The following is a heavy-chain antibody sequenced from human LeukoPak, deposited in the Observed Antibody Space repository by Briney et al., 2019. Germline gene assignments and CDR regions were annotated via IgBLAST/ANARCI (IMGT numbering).Heavy chain of an antibody. V-gene: IGHV1-69*05. Sequence: SVNVSCKASGGTLSTHAVSWVRQAPGQGLEWMGGIILISPTANYAQKFQDRVTITMDQYTTYMELSSLRSDDTAVYYCATGRVSDTTLVSWFDTWGQGTLVTVSS. CDR2: IILISPTA. CDR3: ATGRVSDTTLVSWFDT. D-gene: IGHD5-18*01. CDR1: GGTLSTHA. J-gene: IGHJ5*02.